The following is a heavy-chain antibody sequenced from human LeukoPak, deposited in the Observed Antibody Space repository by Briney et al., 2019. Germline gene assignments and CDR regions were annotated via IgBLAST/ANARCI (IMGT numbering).Heavy chain of an antibody. J-gene: IGHJ4*02. D-gene: IGHD2-2*01. CDR3: ARDQGCSSTNCYSLFFHY. CDR1: GFTFSTYG. V-gene: IGHV3-33*01. CDR2: IWYDGSNK. Sequence: GRSLRLSCAASGFTFSTYGMHWVRQAPGKGLEWVALIWYDGSNKYYADSVKGRFTISRDNSKNTLYLQMNGLRAEDTAVYYCARDQGCSSTNCYSLFFHYWGQGTLVTVSS.